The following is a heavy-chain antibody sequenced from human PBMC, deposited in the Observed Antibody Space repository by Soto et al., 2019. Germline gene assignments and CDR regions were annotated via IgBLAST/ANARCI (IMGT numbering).Heavy chain of an antibody. CDR2: ISPYNGNT. D-gene: IGHD1-1*01. Sequence: GAAVKVSCKASGFNLSTYGLSWGRQAPGQGLEWMGWISPYNGNTNYAQKFQGRVTMTTDTSTSTAYMEVGSLRSDDTAVYYCARVGTEGYWGQGTLVTVSS. CDR3: ARVGTEGY. V-gene: IGHV1-18*01. CDR1: GFNLSTYG. J-gene: IGHJ4*02.